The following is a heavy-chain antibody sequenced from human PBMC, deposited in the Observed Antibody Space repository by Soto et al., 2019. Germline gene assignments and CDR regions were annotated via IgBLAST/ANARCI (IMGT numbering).Heavy chain of an antibody. Sequence: PWGSLRLSCAASGFTFSSYSMNWVRQAPGKGLEWVSSISSSSSYIYYADSVKGRFTISRDNAKNSLYLQMNSLRAEDTAVYYCARAGDYSSSSFDYWGQGPPVTVSS. CDR2: ISSSSSYI. CDR1: GFTFSSYS. J-gene: IGHJ4*02. D-gene: IGHD6-6*01. CDR3: ARAGDYSSSSFDY. V-gene: IGHV3-21*01.